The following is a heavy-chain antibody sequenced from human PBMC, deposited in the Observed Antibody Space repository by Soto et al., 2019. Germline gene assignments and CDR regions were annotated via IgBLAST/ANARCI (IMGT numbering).Heavy chain of an antibody. Sequence: QVQLVQSGAEVKKPGSSMKVSCKASGGTFNSYDINWVRQAPGQGLEWMGGIIPIVETPKYAQKFQGRVTRTADESTNTVYMELSSLRSDDTAMYYCARLSRPNYYDTSGFFKDNGFDPWGQGTLVTVSS. J-gene: IGHJ5*02. D-gene: IGHD3-22*01. CDR1: GGTFNSYD. CDR3: ARLSRPNYYDTSGFFKDNGFDP. CDR2: IIPIVETP. V-gene: IGHV1-69*01.